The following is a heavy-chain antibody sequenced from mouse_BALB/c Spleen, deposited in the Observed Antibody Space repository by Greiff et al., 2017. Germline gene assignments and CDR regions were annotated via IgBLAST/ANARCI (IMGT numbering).Heavy chain of an antibody. CDR1: GYTFTSYT. D-gene: IGHD2-3*01. CDR3: ARKEELGYYAFAY. Sequence: QVQLQQSGAELARPGASVKMSCKASGYTFTSYTMHWVKQRPGQGLEWIGYINPSSGYTNYNQKFKDKATLTADKSSSTAYMQLSSLTSEDSAVYYCARKEELGYYAFAYWGQGTLVTVSA. CDR2: INPSSGYT. J-gene: IGHJ3*01. V-gene: IGHV1-4*01.